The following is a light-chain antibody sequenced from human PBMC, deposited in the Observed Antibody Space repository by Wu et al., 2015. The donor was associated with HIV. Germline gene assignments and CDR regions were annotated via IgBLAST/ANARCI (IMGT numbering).Light chain of an antibody. CDR2: TAS. CDR3: QQRRTWPLT. Sequence: EIVMTQSPATLSLSPGERATLSCRASQNVNNYLAWYQQKPGQAPRLLVYTASNRAKGIPARFTGSGSGTDFTLTINSLEPEDFAVYYCQQRRTWPLTFGQGTRLEVK. J-gene: IGKJ5*01. CDR1: QNVNNY. V-gene: IGKV3-11*01.